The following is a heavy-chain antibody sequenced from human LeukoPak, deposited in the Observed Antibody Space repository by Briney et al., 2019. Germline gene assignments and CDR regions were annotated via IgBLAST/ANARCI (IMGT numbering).Heavy chain of an antibody. D-gene: IGHD3-22*01. V-gene: IGHV1-2*02. J-gene: IGHJ4*02. Sequence: ASVKVSCKASGYTFTGYYMHWVRQAPGQGLEWMGWINPNSGGTNYAQKFQGRVTMTRDTSISTAYMELSRLRSDDTAVYYCARGIPGYFGTSGYYYEYWGQGTLVTVSS. CDR3: ARGIPGYFGTSGYYYEY. CDR1: GYTFTGYY. CDR2: INPNSGGT.